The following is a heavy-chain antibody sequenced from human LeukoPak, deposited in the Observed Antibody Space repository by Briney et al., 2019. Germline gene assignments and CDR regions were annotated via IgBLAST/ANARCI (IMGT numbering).Heavy chain of an antibody. V-gene: IGHV4-39*01. CDR2: IYYSGST. CDR3: ARRYYGSGGYLYYFDY. D-gene: IGHD3-10*01. J-gene: IGHJ4*02. Sequence: PSETLSLTCTVSGGSISSSSYYWGWIRQPPGKGLEWIGSIYYSGSTYYSPSLKSRLTISVDTSKNQFSLKLSSVTAADTAVYYCARRYYGSGGYLYYFDYWGQGTLVTVSS. CDR1: GGSISSSSYY.